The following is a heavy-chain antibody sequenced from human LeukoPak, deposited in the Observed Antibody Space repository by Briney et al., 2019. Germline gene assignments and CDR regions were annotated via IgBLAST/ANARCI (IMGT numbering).Heavy chain of an antibody. J-gene: IGHJ5*02. V-gene: IGHV4-30-4*01. CDR2: IYYSGTT. D-gene: IGHD3-10*01. Sequence: SETLSLTCTVSGGSIRSGDYYWSWVRQSPGKRLEWVGYIYYSGTTQYNPSLMGRATISLETSNSQFSLKLRSVTAADTAVYFCAREVQLIRGAYPSWFDPWGQGTLVTVSS. CDR1: GGSIRSGDYY. CDR3: AREVQLIRGAYPSWFDP.